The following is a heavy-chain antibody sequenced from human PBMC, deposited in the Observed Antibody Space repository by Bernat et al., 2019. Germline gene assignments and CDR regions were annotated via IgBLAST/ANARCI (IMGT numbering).Heavy chain of an antibody. J-gene: IGHJ4*02. Sequence: EVQLVESGGGLVQPGGSLRLSCAASGFTVSSNYMSWVRQAPGKGLEWVSVIYSGGSTYYADYVKGRFTISRDNSKNTLYLQMNSLRAEDTAVYYCARGRGDYGSGKLDYWGQGTLVTVSS. CDR2: IYSGGST. D-gene: IGHD3-10*01. CDR3: ARGRGDYGSGKLDY. CDR1: GFTVSSNY. V-gene: IGHV3-66*01.